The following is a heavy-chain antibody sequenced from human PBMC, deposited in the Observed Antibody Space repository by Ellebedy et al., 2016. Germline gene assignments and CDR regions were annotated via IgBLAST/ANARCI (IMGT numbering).Heavy chain of an antibody. V-gene: IGHV3-23*01. J-gene: IGHJ4*02. D-gene: IGHD3-3*01. CDR2: ISGGGDIT. CDR1: GFAFRNFF. Sequence: GGSLRLXXVASGFAFRNFFMTWVRQAPGGGLEWVSTISGGGDITVSADSVRGRFTISRDNSRNTVYLHMDSLRAADTAVYYCYYGHYSGYWGQGTLVTVSS. CDR3: YYGHYSGY.